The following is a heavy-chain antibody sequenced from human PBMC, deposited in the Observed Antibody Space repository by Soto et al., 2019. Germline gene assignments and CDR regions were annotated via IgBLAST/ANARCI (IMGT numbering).Heavy chain of an antibody. V-gene: IGHV5-51*01. CDR3: ARLKAGGGSYYYYGMDV. D-gene: IGHD2-15*01. CDR1: GYSFTSYW. CDR2: IYPGDSDT. Sequence: GESLKISCKGSGYSFTSYWIGWVRQMLGKGLEWMGIIYPGDSDTRYSPSFQGQVTISADKSISTAYLQWSSLKASDTAMYYCARLKAGGGSYYYYGMDVWGQGTTVTVSS. J-gene: IGHJ6*02.